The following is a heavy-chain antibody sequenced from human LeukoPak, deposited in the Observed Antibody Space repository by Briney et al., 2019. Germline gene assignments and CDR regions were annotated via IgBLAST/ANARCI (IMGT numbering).Heavy chain of an antibody. CDR1: DGSISSGDYY. CDR2: INYSGTT. D-gene: IGHD4-17*01. V-gene: IGHV4-39*01. CDR3: ARRGATVTTSLGAFDY. Sequence: KTSETLSLTCTVFDGSISSGDYYWGWIRQPPGKGLEWIGSINYSGTTYYNPSLKSRVAISVDTSKNQFSLKLSSVTAADSAVYYCARRGATVTTSLGAFDYWGQGTLVTVSS. J-gene: IGHJ4*02.